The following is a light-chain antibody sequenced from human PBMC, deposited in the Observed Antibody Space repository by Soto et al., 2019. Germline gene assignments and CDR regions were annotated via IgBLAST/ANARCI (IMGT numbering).Light chain of an antibody. Sequence: DIVMTQSPDSLAVSLGERATINCKSSQSVLYSSNNKNYLAWYQQKPGQPPKLLIYWASTRESGVPDRFSGSGSGTGFTLTISSLQAEDVAVYFCQQNYSTPWTFGKGTKVEIK. V-gene: IGKV4-1*01. J-gene: IGKJ1*01. CDR3: QQNYSTPWT. CDR1: QSVLYSSNNKNY. CDR2: WAS.